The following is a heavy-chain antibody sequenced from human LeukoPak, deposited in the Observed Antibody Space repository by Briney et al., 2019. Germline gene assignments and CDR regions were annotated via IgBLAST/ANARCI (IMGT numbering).Heavy chain of an antibody. D-gene: IGHD1-26*01. Sequence: SGTLSLTCAVSGGSISTNNWWTRVRQPPGKGLEWIGEIHHSGSTDYNPSLKSRVTISPNKSKNQFSLTLTSVTAADTAVYFCARAPLSGTYYTDAFDIWGQGTMVTVSS. CDR1: GGSISTNNW. CDR3: ARAPLSGTYYTDAFDI. CDR2: IHHSGST. J-gene: IGHJ3*02. V-gene: IGHV4-4*02.